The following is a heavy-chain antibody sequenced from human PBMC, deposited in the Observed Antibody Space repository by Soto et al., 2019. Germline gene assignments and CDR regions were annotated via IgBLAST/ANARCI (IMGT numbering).Heavy chain of an antibody. V-gene: IGHV4-4*07. CDR1: GGSISSYY. CDR2: IYTSGST. Sequence: SETLSLTCTVSGGSISSYYWSWIRQPAGKGLEWIGRIYTSGSTNYNPSLKSRVTMSVDTSKNQFSLKLSSVTAADTAVYYCAREIQQWLVLGWFDPWGQEPWSPFL. D-gene: IGHD6-19*01. J-gene: IGHJ5*02. CDR3: AREIQQWLVLGWFDP.